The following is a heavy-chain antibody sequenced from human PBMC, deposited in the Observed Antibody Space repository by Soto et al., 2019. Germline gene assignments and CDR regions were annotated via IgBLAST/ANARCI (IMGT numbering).Heavy chain of an antibody. CDR3: ASDPAYYDFWSGQARSVGYGMDV. CDR2: ISSSGSTI. CDR1: GFTFSSYE. D-gene: IGHD3-3*01. V-gene: IGHV3-48*03. J-gene: IGHJ6*02. Sequence: PGGSLRLSCAASGFTFSSYEMNWVRQAPGKGLEWVSYISSSGSTIYYADSVKGRLTISRDNAKNSLYLQMNSLRAEDTAVYYCASDPAYYDFWSGQARSVGYGMDVWGQGTTVTVSS.